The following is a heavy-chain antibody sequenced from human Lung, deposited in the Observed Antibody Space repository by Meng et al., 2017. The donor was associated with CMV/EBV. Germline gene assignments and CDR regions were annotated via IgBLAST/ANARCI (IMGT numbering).Heavy chain of an antibody. Sequence: SETLSLTXSVSGASINSGLYYWGWIRQPPGKGLEWIASMYFNGDTFYNPSLRSRVTISMDPSKNQFSLRETSVTAADTAIYYCVGERGSVENLGGIFVHWGTG. CDR2: MYFNGDT. CDR3: VGERGSVENLGGIFVH. D-gene: IGHD3-3*01. V-gene: IGHV4-39*07. J-gene: IGHJ1*01. CDR1: GASINSGLYY.